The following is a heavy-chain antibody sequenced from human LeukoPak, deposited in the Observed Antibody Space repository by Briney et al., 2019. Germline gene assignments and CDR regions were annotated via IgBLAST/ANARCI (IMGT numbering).Heavy chain of an antibody. V-gene: IGHV3-30*04. Sequence: GGSLRLSCAASGFTFSSYAMHWVRQAPGKGLEWVAVISYDGSNKNHADSVKGRFTISRDNSKNTLYLQMNSLRAEDTAVYYCTRGPGYHDSSYLDYWGQGTLVTVSS. CDR1: GFTFSSYA. D-gene: IGHD3-22*01. J-gene: IGHJ4*02. CDR3: TRGPGYHDSSYLDY. CDR2: ISYDGSNK.